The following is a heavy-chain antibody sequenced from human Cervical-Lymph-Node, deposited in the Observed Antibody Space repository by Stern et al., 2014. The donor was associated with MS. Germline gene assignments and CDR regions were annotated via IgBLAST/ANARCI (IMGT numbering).Heavy chain of an antibody. CDR2: IIPSLGTT. D-gene: IGHD6-6*01. Sequence: VQLVHSGAEVKQPGSSGKVSCKASGGTFRNHAMSWVRQAPGQGLEWMGGIIPSLGTTKYSQKLQGRVTITADESTSTAYMELSSLTSEDTAMYYCARVWERIATRPRYWYFDLWGRGTLVTVSS. J-gene: IGHJ2*01. CDR1: GGTFRNHA. CDR3: ARVWERIATRPRYWYFDL. V-gene: IGHV1-69*01.